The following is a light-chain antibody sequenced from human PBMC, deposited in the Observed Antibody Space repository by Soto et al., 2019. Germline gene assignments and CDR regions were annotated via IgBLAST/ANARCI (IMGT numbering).Light chain of an antibody. V-gene: IGLV2-18*02. CDR3: SSYTSSSTFEV. Sequence: QSALTQPPSVSGSPGQSVTISCTGASSDVGSYNRVSWYQQPPGTAPKLMIYEVSNRPSGVPDRFSGSKSGNTASLTISGLQTEDEADSYCSSYTSSSTFEVFGGGTKLTVL. CDR1: SSDVGSYNR. CDR2: EVS. J-gene: IGLJ2*01.